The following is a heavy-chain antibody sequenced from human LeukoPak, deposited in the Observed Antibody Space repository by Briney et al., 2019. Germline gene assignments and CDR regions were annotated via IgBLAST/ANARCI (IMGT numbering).Heavy chain of an antibody. CDR1: GFIFSSYW. D-gene: IGHD4-17*01. Sequence: GGSLRLSCAASGFIFSSYWMNWVRQAPGKGLEWVANIKQDGSEKYYVDSVKGRFTISRDNAKNSLYLQMNGLRAEDTAVYYCARDPYGYNWFDPWGQGTLVTVS. CDR3: ARDPYGYNWFDP. CDR2: IKQDGSEK. V-gene: IGHV3-7*01. J-gene: IGHJ5*02.